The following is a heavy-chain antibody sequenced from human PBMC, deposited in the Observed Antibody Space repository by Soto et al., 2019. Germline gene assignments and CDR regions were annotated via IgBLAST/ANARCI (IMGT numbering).Heavy chain of an antibody. CDR1: GGSISSYY. CDR3: ARRASGYSAPFDF. V-gene: IGHV4-59*01. Sequence: SETLSLTCTVSGGSISSYYWSWIRQPPGKGLEWLGYIYYSGSTNYNPSLKSRVTISVDTSKNQFSLMLSSVTAADSAVYYCARRASGYSAPFDFWGQGTLVTVSS. J-gene: IGHJ4*02. CDR2: IYYSGST. D-gene: IGHD3-3*01.